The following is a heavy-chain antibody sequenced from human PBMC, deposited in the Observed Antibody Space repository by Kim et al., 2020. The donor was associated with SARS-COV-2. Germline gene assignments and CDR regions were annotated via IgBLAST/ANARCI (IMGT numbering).Heavy chain of an antibody. V-gene: IGHV1-18*01. CDR3: ARDSYYYDSSGYWWFDP. D-gene: IGHD3-22*01. CDR2: ISAYNGNT. J-gene: IGHJ5*02. CDR1: GYTFTSYG. Sequence: ASVKVSCKASGYTFTSYGISWVRQAPGQGLEWMGWISAYNGNTNYAQKLQGRVTMTTDTSTSTAYMELRSLRSDDTAVYYCARDSYYYDSSGYWWFDPWGQGTLVTVSS.